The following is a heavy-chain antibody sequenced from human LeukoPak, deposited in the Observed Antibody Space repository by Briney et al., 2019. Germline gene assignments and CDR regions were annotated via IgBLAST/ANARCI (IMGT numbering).Heavy chain of an antibody. Sequence: PGGSLRLACAAYGFTSPNYWMSWVRQAPGGGLEWVANIRQDGKEIYYGDSVKGRFTISRDNAKNSLYLQMNSLTAEGTAVYYCARVEVRGQPRCSSGCYFDSWGRGTLVTVSS. CDR1: GFTSPNYW. D-gene: IGHD6-19*01. CDR2: IRQDGKEI. J-gene: IGHJ4*02. V-gene: IGHV3-7*01. CDR3: ARVEVRGQPRCSSGCYFDS.